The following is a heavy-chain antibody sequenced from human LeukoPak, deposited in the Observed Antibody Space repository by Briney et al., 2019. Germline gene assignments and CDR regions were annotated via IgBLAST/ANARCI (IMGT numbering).Heavy chain of an antibody. CDR3: ARVVLRKFDY. CDR2: INHGGST. D-gene: IGHD1-14*01. CDR1: GGSFSGYY. J-gene: IGHJ4*02. Sequence: PSETLSLTCAVYGGSFSGYYWSWIRQPPGKGLEWIGEINHGGSTNYNPSLKSRVTISVDTSKNQFSLKLSSVTAADTAVYYCARVVLRKFDYRGQGTLVTVSS. V-gene: IGHV4-34*01.